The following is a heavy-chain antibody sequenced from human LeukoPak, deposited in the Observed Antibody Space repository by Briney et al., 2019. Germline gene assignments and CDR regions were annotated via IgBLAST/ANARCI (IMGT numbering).Heavy chain of an antibody. CDR1: GFTFSDYY. D-gene: IGHD3-10*01. Sequence: GGSLRLSCAASGFTFSDYYMSWIRQAPGKGLEWVSYISSSGNTKYYADSVKGRFTISRDNAKNSLYLQMNSLRAEDTAIYYCATDSYVSGSYYRLFYWGQGTLVTVSS. J-gene: IGHJ4*02. CDR3: ATDSYVSGSYYRLFY. V-gene: IGHV3-11*04. CDR2: ISSSGNTK.